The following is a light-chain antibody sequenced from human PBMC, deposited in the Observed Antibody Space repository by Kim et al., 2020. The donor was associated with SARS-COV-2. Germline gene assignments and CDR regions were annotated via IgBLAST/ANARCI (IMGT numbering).Light chain of an antibody. V-gene: IGKV1-33*01. CDR1: QDIKNY. J-gene: IGKJ2*01. Sequence: SASVGDRVTIACQASQDIKNYLNWYQQKPGKAPNLLIYDASNLETGLTSRFSGSGSRTDFTFTISSLQPEDIATYYCQQYDSLPYTFGQGTKLEI. CDR3: QQYDSLPYT. CDR2: DAS.